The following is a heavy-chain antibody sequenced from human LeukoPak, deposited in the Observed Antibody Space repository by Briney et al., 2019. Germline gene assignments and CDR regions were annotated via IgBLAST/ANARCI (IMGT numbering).Heavy chain of an antibody. J-gene: IGHJ5*02. D-gene: IGHD2-2*01. CDR3: ARPYCSSTSCSPAP. Sequence: GGSLRLSCAASGFTFSSYAMTWVRQAPGKGLEWVSGISGSGGSTYYADSVKGRFTISRDNSNNTLYLQMNSLRAEDTAVYYCARPYCSSTSCSPAPWGQGTLVTVSS. CDR2: ISGSGGST. V-gene: IGHV3-23*01. CDR1: GFTFSSYA.